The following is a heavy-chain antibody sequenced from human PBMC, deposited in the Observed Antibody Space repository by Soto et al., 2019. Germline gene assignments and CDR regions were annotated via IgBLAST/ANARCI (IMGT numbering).Heavy chain of an antibody. CDR3: ANLMVYAIQDAFDI. V-gene: IGHV3-53*04. CDR1: GFTVSSNY. CDR2: IYSGGST. J-gene: IGHJ3*02. D-gene: IGHD2-8*01. Sequence: GGSLRLSCAASGFTVSSNYMSWVRQAPGKGLEWVSVIYSGGSTYYADSVKGRFTISRHNSKNTLYLQMNSLRAEDTAVYYCANLMVYAIQDAFDIWGQGTMVTVSS.